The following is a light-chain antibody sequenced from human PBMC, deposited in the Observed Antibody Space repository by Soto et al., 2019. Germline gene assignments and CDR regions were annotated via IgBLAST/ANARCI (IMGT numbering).Light chain of an antibody. CDR1: LGISDY. Sequence: DIQMTQSPPSLSASVGDRVTITCRASLGISDYLAWFQQRPGQPPRLVIHGASTLQSGVPSRLSGSGSGTEFTLTIDTVQPEDIATYFCLQYESAPLTFGGGTKV. J-gene: IGKJ4*01. CDR2: GAS. V-gene: IGKV1-27*01. CDR3: LQYESAPLT.